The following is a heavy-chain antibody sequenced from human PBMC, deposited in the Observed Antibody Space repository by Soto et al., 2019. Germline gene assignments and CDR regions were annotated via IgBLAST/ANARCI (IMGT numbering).Heavy chain of an antibody. CDR2: IWYDGSNK. CDR1: GFTFSSYG. V-gene: IGHV3-33*01. Sequence: LRLSCAASGFTFSSYGMHWVRQAPGKGLEWVAVIWYDGSNKYYADSVKGRFTISRDNSKNTLYLQMNGLRAEDTAVYYCARDGSSGSYYYYYGMDVWGQGTTVTVSS. J-gene: IGHJ6*02. CDR3: ARDGSSGSYYYYYGMDV. D-gene: IGHD1-26*01.